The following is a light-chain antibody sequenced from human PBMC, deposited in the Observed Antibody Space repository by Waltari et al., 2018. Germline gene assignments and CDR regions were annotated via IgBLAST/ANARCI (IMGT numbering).Light chain of an antibody. J-gene: IGKJ2*03. CDR1: ENVNNY. CDR2: KAS. CDR3: QHGYGTPYS. V-gene: IGKV1-39*01. Sequence: DIQMTQSPSSLSASVGHRVTITCRASENVNNYLNWYQQKPGKAPNLLIYKASTLQIGVPSRFSGSGSGTDYTFTISSLQSEDVATYYCQHGYGTPYSFGQGTKVEIK.